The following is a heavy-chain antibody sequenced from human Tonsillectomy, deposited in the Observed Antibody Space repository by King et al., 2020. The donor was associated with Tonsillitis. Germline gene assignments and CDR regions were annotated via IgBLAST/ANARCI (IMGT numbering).Heavy chain of an antibody. Sequence: TLKESGPALVKPTQTLTLTCTFSGFSLSTDEMRVSWVRQPPGKALEWLARIDWDDEKFYSTSLKTRLTISRDTSKNQVVLRMTNMDHGDTATYYCTRSQAGSNWFDPWGRGTLVTVSS. V-gene: IGHV2-70*04. CDR2: IDWDDEK. J-gene: IGHJ5*02. CDR1: GFSLSTDEMR. CDR3: TRSQAGSNWFDP.